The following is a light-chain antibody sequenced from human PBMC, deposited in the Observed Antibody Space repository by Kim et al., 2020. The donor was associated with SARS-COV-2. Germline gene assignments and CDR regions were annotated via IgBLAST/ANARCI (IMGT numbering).Light chain of an antibody. CDR2: GAS. CDR1: RGINSD. CDR3: LQLNTYPFT. Sequence: DIQMTQSPSSLSASVGDRVTITCRASRGINSDLSWFQQRPGKAPKSLIYGASSLETGVPSRFSGSRSGTEFTLTITSLQPEDFATYYCLQLNTYPFTFGPGTTVDIK. V-gene: IGKV1-16*01. J-gene: IGKJ3*01.